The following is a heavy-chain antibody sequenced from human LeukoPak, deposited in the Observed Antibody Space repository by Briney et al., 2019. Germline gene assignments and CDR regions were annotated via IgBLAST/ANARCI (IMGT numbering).Heavy chain of an antibody. CDR1: GGTFSSYA. CDR2: IIPIFGTA. D-gene: IGHD1-26*01. V-gene: IGHV1-69*05. Sequence: GASVKVSCKASGGTFSSYAISWVRQVPGQGLEWMGGIIPIFGTANYAQKFQGGFTITTDESTNTAYMELSSLRFEDTAVYYCARGGDLEGIVFAVYNYWGQGSLVTVSS. J-gene: IGHJ4*02. CDR3: ARGGDLEGIVFAVYNY.